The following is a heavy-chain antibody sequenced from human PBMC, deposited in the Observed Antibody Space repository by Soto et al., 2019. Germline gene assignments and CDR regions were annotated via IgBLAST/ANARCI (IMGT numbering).Heavy chain of an antibody. V-gene: IGHV4-59*08. CDR1: GGTISSDY. CDR2: IYYSGST. Sequence: SETLSLTCTVSGGTISSDYWSWIRQPPGKGLEWIAYIYYSGSTRYSPSFQGQVTISADKSISTAYLQWSSLKASDTAMYYCARQGYSGYDRYYYYYYMDVWGKGTTVTVSS. D-gene: IGHD5-12*01. J-gene: IGHJ6*03. CDR3: ARQGYSGYDRYYYYYYMDV.